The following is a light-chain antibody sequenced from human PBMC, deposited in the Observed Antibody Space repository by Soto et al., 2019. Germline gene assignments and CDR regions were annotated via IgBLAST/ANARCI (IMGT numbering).Light chain of an antibody. V-gene: IGLV2-11*01. Sequence: QSALTQPRSVSGSPGQSVAISCTGTSSDVGGYNYVSWYQQHPGKAPKLMIYDVGKRPSGVPDRFSGAKSGNTASLTISGLQAEDEADYYCCSHAGSYTDVFGTGTKLTVL. CDR1: SSDVGGYNY. J-gene: IGLJ1*01. CDR3: CSHAGSYTDV. CDR2: DVG.